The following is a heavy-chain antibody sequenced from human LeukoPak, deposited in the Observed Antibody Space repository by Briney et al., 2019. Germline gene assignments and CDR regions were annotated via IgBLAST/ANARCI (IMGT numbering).Heavy chain of an antibody. Sequence: ASVKVSCKASGYTFTGYYMHWVRQAPGQGLEWMGGIIPIFGTANYAQKFQGRVTIIADESTSTAYMELSSLRSEDTAVYYCARDIAVAGTFDYWGQGTLVTVSS. CDR1: GYTFTGYY. CDR2: IIPIFGTA. CDR3: ARDIAVAGTFDY. J-gene: IGHJ4*02. V-gene: IGHV1-69*13. D-gene: IGHD6-19*01.